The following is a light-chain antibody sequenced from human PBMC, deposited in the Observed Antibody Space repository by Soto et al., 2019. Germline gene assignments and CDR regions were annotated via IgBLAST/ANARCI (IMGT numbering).Light chain of an antibody. CDR1: SSDVGGYNY. CDR2: EVN. J-gene: IGLJ1*01. V-gene: IGLV2-8*01. Sequence: QSALTQPPSASGSPGQSVAISCTGTSSDVGGYNYVSWYQQHPGKAPKLMIYEVNKRPSGVPDRFSGSKSGNTASLTVSGLQAEDEADYYCSSYEGSPNVFGTGTKLTVL. CDR3: SSYEGSPNV.